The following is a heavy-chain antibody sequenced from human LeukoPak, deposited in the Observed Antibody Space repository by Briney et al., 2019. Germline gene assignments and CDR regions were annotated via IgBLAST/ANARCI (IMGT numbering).Heavy chain of an antibody. D-gene: IGHD3-9*01. CDR2: IYYSGST. Sequence: SETLSLTCTVSGGSISSYYWSWIRQPPGKGLEWIGYIYYSGSTNYNPSLKSRVTISVDTSKNQFSLKLSSVTAADTAVYYCARDRGIRYFDWSHWYFDLWGRGTLVTVSS. J-gene: IGHJ2*01. CDR3: ARDRGIRYFDWSHWYFDL. V-gene: IGHV4-59*01. CDR1: GGSISSYY.